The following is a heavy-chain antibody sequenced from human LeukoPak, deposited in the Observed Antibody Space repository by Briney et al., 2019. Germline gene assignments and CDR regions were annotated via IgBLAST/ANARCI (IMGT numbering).Heavy chain of an antibody. CDR1: GFTVSSNY. CDR3: ARARGKMATIPDY. D-gene: IGHD5-24*01. Sequence: GGSLRLSCAASGFTVSSNYMSWVRQAPGKGLEWVSVIYSGGSTYYADSVKGRFTISRDNSKNTLYLQMNSLRAEDTAVYYCARARGKMATIPDYWGQGTLVTVSS. CDR2: IYSGGST. V-gene: IGHV3-53*01. J-gene: IGHJ4*02.